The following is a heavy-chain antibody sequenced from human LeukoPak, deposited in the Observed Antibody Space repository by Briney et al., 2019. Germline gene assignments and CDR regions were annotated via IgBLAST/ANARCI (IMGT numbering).Heavy chain of an antibody. CDR3: AKDGNIVVVPAPFYYYYYYMDV. D-gene: IGHD2-2*01. CDR2: IRYDGSNK. J-gene: IGHJ6*03. V-gene: IGHV3-30*02. Sequence: GGSLRLSCAGSGFTFSSYAMHWVRQAPGKGLEWVAFIRYDGSNKYYADSVKGRFTISRDNSKNTLYLQMNSLRAEDTAVYYYAKDGNIVVVPAPFYYYYYYMDVWGKGTTVTVSS. CDR1: GFTFSSYA.